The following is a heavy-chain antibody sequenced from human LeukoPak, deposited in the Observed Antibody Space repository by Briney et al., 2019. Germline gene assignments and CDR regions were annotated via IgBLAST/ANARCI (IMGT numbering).Heavy chain of an antibody. V-gene: IGHV4-59*01. J-gene: IGHJ4*02. CDR1: GGSISSYY. Sequence: SKTLSLTCSVSGGSISSYYWSWVRQPPGKGLEWIGYISYSGSTNYNPSLKSRVTISLDTSKNQFSLRLSSLTAADTAVYYCARVVVPTNFDYWGQGTLVSVSS. CDR3: ARVVVPTNFDY. CDR2: ISYSGST. D-gene: IGHD2-2*01.